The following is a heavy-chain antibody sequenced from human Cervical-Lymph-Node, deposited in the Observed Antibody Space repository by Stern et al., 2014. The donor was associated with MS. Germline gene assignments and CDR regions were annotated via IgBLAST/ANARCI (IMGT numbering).Heavy chain of an antibody. CDR3: VKRGITEVRGVRLGDY. D-gene: IGHD3-10*01. Sequence: VTLMQSGGGVVQPARSLTLTCTVSGFTFSSYGIPWLRPAPGTGLEWESVIPDGGSDTYYAESVKGRFTISRDNSKNTLYLEMRSLRPEDTAVYYCVKRGITEVRGVRLGDYWGPGTLVIVSS. V-gene: IGHV3-30*18. CDR1: GFTFSSYG. CDR2: IPDGGSDT. J-gene: IGHJ4*02.